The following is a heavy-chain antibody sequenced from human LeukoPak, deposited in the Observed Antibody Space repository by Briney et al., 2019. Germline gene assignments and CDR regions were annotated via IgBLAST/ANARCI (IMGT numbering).Heavy chain of an antibody. V-gene: IGHV3-33*01. CDR3: ARASPNYYDFWSGQGGLDH. J-gene: IGHJ4*02. CDR2: IWYDGSNK. CDR1: GFTFSSYG. Sequence: PGRSLRLSCAASGFTFSSYGMHWVRQAPGKGLEWVAVIWYDGSNKYYADSVKGRFTISRDNSKNTLYLQMNSLRAEDTAVYYCARASPNYYDFWSGQGGLDHWGQGTLVTVSS. D-gene: IGHD3-3*01.